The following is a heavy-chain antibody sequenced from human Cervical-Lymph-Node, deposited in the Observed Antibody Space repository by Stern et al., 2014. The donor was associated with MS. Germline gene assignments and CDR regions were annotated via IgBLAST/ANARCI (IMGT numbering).Heavy chain of an antibody. D-gene: IGHD6-19*01. CDR2: IYPGDSDT. CDR3: ARSDSGLIDY. J-gene: IGHJ4*02. Sequence: VQLVESGAEVKKSGESLKISCETSGFSFTTHWIGWVRQMPGKGLEWMGVIYPGDSDTRYSPSFQGRVTISADESISTAYLQWSSLKASDPAMYYCARSDSGLIDYWGQGTLVTVSS. CDR1: GFSFTTHW. V-gene: IGHV5-51*01.